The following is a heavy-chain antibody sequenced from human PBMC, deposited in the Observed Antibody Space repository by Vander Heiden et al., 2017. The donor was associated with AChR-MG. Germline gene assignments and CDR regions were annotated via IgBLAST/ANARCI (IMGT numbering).Heavy chain of an antibody. D-gene: IGHD5-12*01. CDR2: IYSGGST. J-gene: IGHJ3*02. CDR3: ARDLGYDYDEGAFDI. V-gene: IGHV3-53*02. CDR1: GFTASSNY. Sequence: EVQLVETGGGLIQPGGSLRLSCAASGFTASSNYMSWVRQAPGKGLEWVSVIYSGGSTYYADSVKGRFTISRDNSKNTLYLQMNSLRAEDTAVYYCARDLGYDYDEGAFDIWGQGTMVTVSS.